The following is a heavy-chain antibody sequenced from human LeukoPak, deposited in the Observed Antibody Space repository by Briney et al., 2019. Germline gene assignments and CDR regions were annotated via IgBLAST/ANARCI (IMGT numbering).Heavy chain of an antibody. D-gene: IGHD3-10*01. V-gene: IGHV3-20*04. Sequence: GGSLRLSCAASGFTFDDHAMSWVRQAPGKGLEWVSGINWNGDSTGYADSVKGRFTISRDNAKNSLYLQMNTLRAEDTALYYCARARGSGIPYTLDYWGQGTLVTVSS. CDR2: INWNGDST. CDR3: ARARGSGIPYTLDY. J-gene: IGHJ4*02. CDR1: GFTFDDHA.